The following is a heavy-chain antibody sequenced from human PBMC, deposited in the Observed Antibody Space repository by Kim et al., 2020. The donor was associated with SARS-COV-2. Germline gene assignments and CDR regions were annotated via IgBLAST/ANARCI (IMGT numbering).Heavy chain of an antibody. V-gene: IGHV4-39*01. CDR3: ARLSPALWFGELLSGPVDY. CDR2: IYYSGST. CDR1: GGSISSSSYY. Sequence: SETLSLTCTVSGGSISSSSYYWGWIRQPPGKGLEWIGSIYYSGSTYYNPSLKSRVTISVDTSKNQFSLKLSSVTAADTAVYYCARLSPALWFGELLSGPVDYWGQGTLVTVSS. J-gene: IGHJ4*02. D-gene: IGHD3-10*01.